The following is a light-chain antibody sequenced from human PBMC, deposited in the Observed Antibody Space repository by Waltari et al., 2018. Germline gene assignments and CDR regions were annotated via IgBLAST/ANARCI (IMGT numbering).Light chain of an antibody. CDR2: DVR. CDR3: SSYTSSSTVV. J-gene: IGLJ2*01. CDR1: SSDVGGYNS. V-gene: IGLV2-14*03. Sequence: QSALTQPASVSGSPGQSITISCPGTSSDVGGYNSVSWYQQHPGKAPKLMIYDVRNRPSGVSNRFSGSKSGNTASLTISGLQAEDEADYYCSSYTSSSTVVFGGGTKLTVL.